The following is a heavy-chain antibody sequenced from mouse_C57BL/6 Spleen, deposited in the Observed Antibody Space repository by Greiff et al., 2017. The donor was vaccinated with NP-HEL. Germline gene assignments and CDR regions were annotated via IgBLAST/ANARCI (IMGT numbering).Heavy chain of an antibody. CDR1: GFTFSDYY. CDR2: INYDGSST. Sequence: EVKLVESEGGLVQPGSSMKLSCTASGFTFSDYYMAWVRQVPEKGLEWVANINYDGSSTYYLDSLKSRFIISRDNAKNILYLQMSSLKSEDTATYYCAREGLGYSNYVWYFDVWGTGTTVTVSS. J-gene: IGHJ1*03. D-gene: IGHD2-5*01. V-gene: IGHV5-16*01. CDR3: AREGLGYSNYVWYFDV.